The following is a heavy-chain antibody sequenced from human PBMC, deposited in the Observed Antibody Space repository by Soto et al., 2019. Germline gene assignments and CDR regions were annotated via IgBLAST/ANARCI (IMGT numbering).Heavy chain of an antibody. CDR3: ARYSIAARRGWFDP. D-gene: IGHD6-6*01. V-gene: IGHV1-18*01. Sequence: ASLKVTCKSSGYTFTSYGIIWVRQAPGQGLEWMGWISAYNGNTNYAQKLQGRVTMTTDTSTSTAYMELRSLRSDDTAVYYCARYSIAARRGWFDPWGQGTLVTVSS. J-gene: IGHJ5*02. CDR2: ISAYNGNT. CDR1: GYTFTSYG.